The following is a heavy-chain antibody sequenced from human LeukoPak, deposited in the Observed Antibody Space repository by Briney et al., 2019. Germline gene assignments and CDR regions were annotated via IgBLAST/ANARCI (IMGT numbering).Heavy chain of an antibody. J-gene: IGHJ4*02. CDR2: IYYSGST. Sequence: SETLSLTCTVSGGSISSYYWSWIRQPPGKGLEWIGYIYYSGSTNYNPSLKSRVTISVDTSKNQFSLKLSSVTAADTAVYYCARWKCELWGFDYWGQGTLVTVSS. CDR3: ARWKCELWGFDY. D-gene: IGHD1-26*01. CDR1: GGSISSYY. V-gene: IGHV4-59*01.